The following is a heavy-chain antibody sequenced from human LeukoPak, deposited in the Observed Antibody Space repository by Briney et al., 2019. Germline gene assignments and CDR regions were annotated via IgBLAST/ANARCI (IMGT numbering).Heavy chain of an antibody. CDR1: GYSFTTYW. CDR3: ATSSSNSARGFDY. D-gene: IGHD6-13*01. J-gene: IGHJ4*02. CDR2: IYPGDSDT. V-gene: IGHV5-51*01. Sequence: GESLKISCKASGYSFTTYWIGWVRQMPGKGLDWMGIIYPGDSDTRYSPSFQGQVTISADKSISTAYLQRSSLKASDTAMYYCATSSSNSARGFDYWGQGTLVTVSS.